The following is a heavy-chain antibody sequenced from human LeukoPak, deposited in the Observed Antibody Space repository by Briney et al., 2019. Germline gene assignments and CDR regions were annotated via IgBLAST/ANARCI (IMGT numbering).Heavy chain of an antibody. J-gene: IGHJ3*02. CDR2: ISWNSGSI. D-gene: IGHD3-22*01. CDR1: GFTFSSYW. CDR3: AKGEYYYDSSGYYYKGDAFDI. Sequence: GGSLRLSCAASGFTFSSYWMSWVRQAPGKGLEWVSGISWNSGSIGYADSVKGRFTISRDNAKNSLYLQMNSLRAEDMALYYCAKGEYYYDSSGYYYKGDAFDIWGQGTMVTVSS. V-gene: IGHV3-9*03.